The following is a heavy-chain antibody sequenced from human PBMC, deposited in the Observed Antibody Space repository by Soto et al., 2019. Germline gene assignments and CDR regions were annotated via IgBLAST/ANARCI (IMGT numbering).Heavy chain of an antibody. CDR1: GYTFTSYA. J-gene: IGHJ6*02. D-gene: IGHD1-26*01. Sequence: ASVKVSCKASGYTFTSYAMHWVRQAPGQKLEWMGWINAGNGNTKYSQKLQGRVTITRDTSASTAYMELSSLRSEDTAVYYCARVQHQGIVGANYYYYYYGMDVWGQGTTVTVSS. V-gene: IGHV1-3*01. CDR2: INAGNGNT. CDR3: ARVQHQGIVGANYYYYYYGMDV.